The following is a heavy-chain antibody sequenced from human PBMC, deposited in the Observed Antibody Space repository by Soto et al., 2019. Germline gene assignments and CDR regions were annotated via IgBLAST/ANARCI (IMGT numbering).Heavy chain of an antibody. Sequence: PSETLSLTCAVSVDSISSTYYWGWIRQPPGKGLEWIGSIDYRGSTYHNPSLKSRVTISVDTSKNQFSLKLSSVTASDTAFYYCSRRAPEGFDPWGQGTLVTVSS. V-gene: IGHV4-39*01. CDR2: IDYRGST. CDR3: SRRAPEGFDP. J-gene: IGHJ5*02. CDR1: VDSISSTYY.